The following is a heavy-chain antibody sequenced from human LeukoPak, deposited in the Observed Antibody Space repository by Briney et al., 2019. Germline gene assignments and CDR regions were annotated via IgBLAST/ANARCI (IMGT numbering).Heavy chain of an antibody. V-gene: IGHV4-59*01. Sequence: SETLSLTCAVSGGSITSNYWSWIRQPPGKGLEWIGYIYYSGSTNYNPSLKSRVTISVDTSKNQFSLKLTSVTAADTAVYYCARDVIAVAGTNWYFDLWGRGTLVTVSS. J-gene: IGHJ2*01. CDR1: GGSITSNY. D-gene: IGHD6-19*01. CDR3: ARDVIAVAGTNWYFDL. CDR2: IYYSGST.